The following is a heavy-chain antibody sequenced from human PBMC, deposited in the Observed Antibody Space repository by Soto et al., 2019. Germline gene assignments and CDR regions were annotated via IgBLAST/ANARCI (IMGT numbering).Heavy chain of an antibody. J-gene: IGHJ6*02. Sequence: QVQLVQSGAEVKKPGASVKVSCKASGYTFTGHYMHWERQAPGQGLEWMGWTNPDNGATNYAQKSPGRVTMTRDTSVSTAYMELSRRRSDDTAVFYCAREERPKCELLARNWYYGMDVWGQGTTVAVSS. V-gene: IGHV1-2*02. CDR2: TNPDNGAT. CDR3: AREERPKCELLARNWYYGMDV. CDR1: GYTFTGHY. D-gene: IGHD1-26*01.